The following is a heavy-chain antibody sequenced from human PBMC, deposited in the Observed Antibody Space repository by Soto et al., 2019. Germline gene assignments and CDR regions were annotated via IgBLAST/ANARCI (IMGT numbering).Heavy chain of an antibody. CDR2: IYSGGTI. J-gene: IGHJ6*02. D-gene: IGHD4-17*01. V-gene: IGHV3-66*01. CDR3: ARGGTTGPPHYYYGMDV. CDR1: GLTVSDNY. Sequence: EVQLVESGGDLVQPGGSLRLSCAASGLTVSDNYMSWVRQAPGKGLEWVSVIYSGGTIYYADSVKGRFTISRDNSKNTLYLQMNSLRAEDTDMYFCARGGTTGPPHYYYGMDVWGQGTTVTVSS.